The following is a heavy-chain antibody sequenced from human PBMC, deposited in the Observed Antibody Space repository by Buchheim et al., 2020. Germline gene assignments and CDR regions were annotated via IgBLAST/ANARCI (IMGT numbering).Heavy chain of an antibody. J-gene: IGHJ5*02. CDR3: ARERGPSYGSGTGWFDP. V-gene: IGHV4-30-2*01. D-gene: IGHD3-10*01. CDR2: IYHSGST. CDR1: GVSISSGGYS. Sequence: QLQLRESGSGLVKPSQTLSLTCAVSGVSISSGGYSWSWIRQPPGKGLQWIGYIYHSGSTYYNPSLKSRVTISVDRSKNQFSLKLSSVTAADTAVYYCARERGPSYGSGTGWFDPWGQGTL.